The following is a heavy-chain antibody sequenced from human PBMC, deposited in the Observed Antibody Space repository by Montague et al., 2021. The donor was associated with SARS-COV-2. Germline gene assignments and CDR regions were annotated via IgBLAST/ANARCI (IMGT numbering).Heavy chain of an antibody. V-gene: IGHV4-59*08. J-gene: IGHJ4*02. CDR1: GASIMGYY. Sequence: SETLSLTCGVSGASIMGYYWSWVRKPPGRGLEWIGDVRDTGTTNYNPSLHNRITISIDTSEGQFSLRLTSVTAADTAVYYCARFFRVGTSSAFDRWGQGIPVTVSS. CDR3: ARFFRVGTSSAFDR. D-gene: IGHD3-10*01. CDR2: VRDTGTT.